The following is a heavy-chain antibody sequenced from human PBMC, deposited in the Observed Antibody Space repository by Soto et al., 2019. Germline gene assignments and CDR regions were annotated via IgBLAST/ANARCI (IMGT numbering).Heavy chain of an antibody. J-gene: IGHJ4*02. D-gene: IGHD1-20*01. V-gene: IGHV5-10-1*01. CDR2: IDPMDAQT. CDR3: ARQEDVTGTVDYSYGY. Sequence: GESLKISCKGSGYSFAGYWITWVRQKPGKGLEWMGRIDPMDAQTYYIPSFRGHVTISATKSIPTVFLQWSSLRASDTAMYYCARQEDVTGTVDYSYGYWGQGTQVTVSS. CDR1: GYSFAGYW.